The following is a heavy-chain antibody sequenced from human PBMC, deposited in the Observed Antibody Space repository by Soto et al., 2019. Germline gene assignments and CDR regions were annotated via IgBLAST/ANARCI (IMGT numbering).Heavy chain of an antibody. V-gene: IGHV1-18*01. CDR1: GYTFINYG. CDR2: ISPYNDDT. CDR3: ARWGTGYKGY. Sequence: ASVKVSCKTSGYTFINYGISWVRQAPGQGPEWMGWISPYNDDTKYAQKFQGRVTITRDTSASTAYMELSSLRSEDTAVYYCARWGTGYKGYWGQGTLVTVSS. D-gene: IGHD3-16*01. J-gene: IGHJ4*02.